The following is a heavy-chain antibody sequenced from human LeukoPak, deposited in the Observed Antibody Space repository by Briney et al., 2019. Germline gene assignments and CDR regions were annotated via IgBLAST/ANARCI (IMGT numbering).Heavy chain of an antibody. D-gene: IGHD3-10*01. V-gene: IGHV4-31*03. CDR1: GGSISSGGYY. Sequence: PSQTLSLTCTVSGGSISSGGYYWSWIRQHPGKGLEWIGSIYRSGSTYYNPSLKSRVTISVDTSKNQFSLKLSSVTAADTAVYYCARAGFGELLALGNWFDPWGQGTLVTVSS. J-gene: IGHJ5*02. CDR2: IYRSGST. CDR3: ARAGFGELLALGNWFDP.